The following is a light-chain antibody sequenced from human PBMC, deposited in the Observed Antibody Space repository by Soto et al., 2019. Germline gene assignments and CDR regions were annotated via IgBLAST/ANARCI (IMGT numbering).Light chain of an antibody. CDR1: QSVSSNY. V-gene: IGKV3-20*01. CDR3: QQKGSSPHA. J-gene: IGKJ4*01. Sequence: EIVLTQPPGTLSLSPGERATLSCRASQSVSSNYFAWYQQKPGQAPRLLIYGASSRATGIPDRFSGSGSGTDCTLTINSLEPEDLAVYFRQQKGSSPHAVGGGTKVDIK. CDR2: GAS.